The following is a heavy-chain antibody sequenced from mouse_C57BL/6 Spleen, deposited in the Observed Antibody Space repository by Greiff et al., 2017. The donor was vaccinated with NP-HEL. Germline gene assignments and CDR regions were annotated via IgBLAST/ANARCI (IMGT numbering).Heavy chain of an antibody. CDR2: IYPGSGNT. CDR1: GYSFTSYY. D-gene: IGHD6-1*01. Sequence: VQLQQSGPELVKPGASVKISCKASGYSFTSYYIHWVKQRPGQGLEWIGWIYPGSGNTKYNEKFKGKATLTADTSSSTAYMQLISLTSEDSAVYYCARRHAMDYWGQGTSVTVSS. V-gene: IGHV1-66*01. CDR3: ARRHAMDY. J-gene: IGHJ4*01.